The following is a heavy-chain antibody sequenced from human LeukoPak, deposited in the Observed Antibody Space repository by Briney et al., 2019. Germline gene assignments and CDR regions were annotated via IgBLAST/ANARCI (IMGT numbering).Heavy chain of an antibody. V-gene: IGHV3-48*04. CDR1: GFTFSSYS. J-gene: IGHJ4*02. CDR2: ISSSSSTI. Sequence: GGSLRLSCAASGFTFSSYSMNWVRQAPGKGLEWVSYISSSSSTIYYADSVKGRFTISRDNAKNSLYLQMNSLRAEDTALYYCLSEYYDFWSGSNWGQGTLVTVSS. CDR3: LSEYYDFWSGSN. D-gene: IGHD3-3*01.